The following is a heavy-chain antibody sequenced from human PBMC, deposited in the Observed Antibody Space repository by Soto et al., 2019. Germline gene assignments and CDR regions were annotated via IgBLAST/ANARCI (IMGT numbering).Heavy chain of an antibody. J-gene: IGHJ4*02. V-gene: IGHV1-46*01. CDR2: INPSGGST. CDR3: ARENMDCSSTSCSYYFDY. CDR1: GYTFTSYY. Sequence: ASVKVSCKASGYTFTSYYMHWVRQAPGQGLEWMGIINPSGGSTSYAQKFQGRVTMTRDTSTSTVYMELSSLRSEDTAVYYCARENMDCSSTSCSYYFDYWGQGTLVTVS. D-gene: IGHD2-2*01.